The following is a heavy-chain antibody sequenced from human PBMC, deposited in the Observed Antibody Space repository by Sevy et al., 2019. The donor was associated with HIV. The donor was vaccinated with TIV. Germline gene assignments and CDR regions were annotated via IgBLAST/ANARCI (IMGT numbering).Heavy chain of an antibody. V-gene: IGHV3-66*01. CDR3: ARGKGGYGYGLIY. D-gene: IGHD5-18*01. CDR2: IYSDGTT. Sequence: QAGGSLRLSCSASGFTVSINYMTWVRQAPGKGLEWVSVIYSDGTTHHGDSVKGRFTISRDNSENTLYLQMNSLRVEDTAVYYCARGKGGYGYGLIYWGQGTLVTVSS. J-gene: IGHJ4*02. CDR1: GFTVSINY.